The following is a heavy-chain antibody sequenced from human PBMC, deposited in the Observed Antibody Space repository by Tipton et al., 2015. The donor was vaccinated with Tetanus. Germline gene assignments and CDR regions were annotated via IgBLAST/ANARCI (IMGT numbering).Heavy chain of an antibody. J-gene: IGHJ4*02. CDR1: GGSFSGYY. V-gene: IGHV4-34*01. CDR2: INHSGST. Sequence: TLSLTCAVYGGSFSGYYWSWIRQPPGKGLEWIGEINHSGSTNYNPSLKSRVTISVDTPKNHFSLKLSSVTAADTAVYYCAIVAPYYFDYWGQGTLVTVSS. CDR3: AIVAPYYFDY. D-gene: IGHD5-12*01.